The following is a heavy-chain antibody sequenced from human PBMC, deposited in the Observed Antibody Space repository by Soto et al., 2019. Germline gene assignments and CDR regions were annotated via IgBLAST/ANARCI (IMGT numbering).Heavy chain of an antibody. CDR1: GGSISSYY. J-gene: IGHJ4*02. CDR2: IYYSGST. Sequence: SETLSLTCTVSGGSISSYYWSWIRQPPGKGLEWIGYIYYSGSTNYNPSLKSRVTISVDTSKNQFSLKLSSVTAADTAVYYCARDLGGYDYSAFDYWGQGTLVTVSS. CDR3: ARDLGGYDYSAFDY. V-gene: IGHV4-59*01. D-gene: IGHD4-4*01.